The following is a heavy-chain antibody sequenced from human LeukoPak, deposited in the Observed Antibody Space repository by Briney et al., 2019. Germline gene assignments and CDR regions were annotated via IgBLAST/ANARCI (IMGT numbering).Heavy chain of an antibody. CDR2: IYYSGST. CDR1: GGSISSSIYY. J-gene: IGHJ4*02. CDR3: ARVGDFDWLDLIDY. D-gene: IGHD3-9*01. V-gene: IGHV4-61*01. Sequence: SETLSLTCTVSGGSISSSIYYWSWIRQPPGKGLEWIGYIYYSGSTNYNPSLKSRVTISVDTSKNQFSLKLSSVTAADTAVYYCARVGDFDWLDLIDYWGQGTLVTVSS.